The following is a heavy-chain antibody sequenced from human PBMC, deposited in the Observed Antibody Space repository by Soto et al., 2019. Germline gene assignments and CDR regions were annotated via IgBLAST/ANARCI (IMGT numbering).Heavy chain of an antibody. D-gene: IGHD2-15*01. CDR1: GFTFSSYW. J-gene: IGHJ6*02. Sequence: PGGSLRLSCAASGFTFSSYWMHWVRQAPGKGLVWVSRINSDGSSTSYADSVKGRFTISRDNAKNTLYLQMNSLRAEDTAVYYCARVGYCSGGSCSHYYYGMDVWGQGTTVTV. V-gene: IGHV3-74*01. CDR3: ARVGYCSGGSCSHYYYGMDV. CDR2: INSDGSST.